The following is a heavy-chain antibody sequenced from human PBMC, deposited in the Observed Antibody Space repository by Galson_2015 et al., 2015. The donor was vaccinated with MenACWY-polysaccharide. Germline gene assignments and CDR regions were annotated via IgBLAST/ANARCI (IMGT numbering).Heavy chain of an antibody. CDR2: IYYSGST. D-gene: IGHD3-10*01. CDR3: ARSSVPVFSFDS. Sequence: SETLSLTCTVSGGSISSSSYYWGWIRQPPGKGLEWIESIYYSGSTYYNPSLKSRVTISVDTSKNQFSLKLSSVTAADTAVYYCARSSVPVFSFDSWGQGTLVTVSS. CDR1: GGSISSSSYY. V-gene: IGHV4-39*01. J-gene: IGHJ4*02.